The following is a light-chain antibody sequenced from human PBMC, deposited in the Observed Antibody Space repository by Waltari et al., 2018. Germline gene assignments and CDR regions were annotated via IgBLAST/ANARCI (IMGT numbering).Light chain of an antibody. CDR2: GKS. CDR1: ILKTFD. CDR3: DSRDNSGDHVL. J-gene: IGLJ3*02. Sequence: SSELTQDPAVSVALGQTVRITCQGDILKTFDAGWFQQKPGQAPFLVVYGKSSRPSGIPDRFSGSRSGNTAYLIITWAQAEDEAVYYCDSRDNSGDHVLFGGGTKLTVL. V-gene: IGLV3-19*01.